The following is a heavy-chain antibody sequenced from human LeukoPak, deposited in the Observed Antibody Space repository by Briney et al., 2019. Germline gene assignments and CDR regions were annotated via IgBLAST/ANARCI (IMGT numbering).Heavy chain of an antibody. CDR3: AAYGYSGF. CDR2: IYYSGST. V-gene: IGHV4-39*01. D-gene: IGHD5-12*01. Sequence: SETLSLTCTVPGGSISSSSYYWGWIRQPPGKGLEWIGSIYYSGSTYYNPSLKSRVTISLDTSKNQFSLKLSAVTAADTAVYYCAAYGYSGFWGQGTLVTVSS. J-gene: IGHJ4*02. CDR1: GGSISSSSYY.